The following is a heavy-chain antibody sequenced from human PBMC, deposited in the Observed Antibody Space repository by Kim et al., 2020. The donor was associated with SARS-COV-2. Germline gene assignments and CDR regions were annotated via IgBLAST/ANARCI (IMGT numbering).Heavy chain of an antibody. Sequence: GGSLRLSCAASGFTFSSYAMSWVHQAPGKGLEWVSAISGSGGSTYYADSVKGRFTISRDNSKNTVYLQMNSLRAEDTAIYYCAKTIKYSNPPHYFDYWGQGTLVTVSS. CDR2: ISGSGGST. J-gene: IGHJ4*02. V-gene: IGHV3-23*01. CDR1: GFTFSSYA. D-gene: IGHD4-4*01. CDR3: AKTIKYSNPPHYFDY.